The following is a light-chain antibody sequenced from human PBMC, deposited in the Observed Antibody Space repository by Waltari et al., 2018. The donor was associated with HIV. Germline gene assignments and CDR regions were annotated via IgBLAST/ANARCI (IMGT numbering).Light chain of an antibody. Sequence: DIQVTQSPSSLSASVGDRVTIICRTSENINTFLNWFQQEPGKIPRLLIYGASTLESGVPSRFSGTGSGTDFSLTISALQPEDFATYYCLQGYSSILTFGPGTKVEVK. CDR1: ENINTF. CDR3: LQGYSSILT. V-gene: IGKV1-39*01. J-gene: IGKJ3*01. CDR2: GAS.